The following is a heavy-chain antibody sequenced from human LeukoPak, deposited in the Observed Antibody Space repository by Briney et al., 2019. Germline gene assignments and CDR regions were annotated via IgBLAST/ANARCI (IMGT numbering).Heavy chain of an antibody. CDR1: GGSISSGDYY. V-gene: IGHV4-30-4*01. D-gene: IGHD5-12*01. Sequence: PSETLSLTCTVSGGSISSGDYYWSWIRQPPGKGLEWIGYIYYSGSTYYNPSLKSRVTISVDTSKNQFSLKLSSVTAADTAVYYCARGGSGYDFGWFDPWGQGTLVTGSS. CDR2: IYYSGST. CDR3: ARGGSGYDFGWFDP. J-gene: IGHJ5*02.